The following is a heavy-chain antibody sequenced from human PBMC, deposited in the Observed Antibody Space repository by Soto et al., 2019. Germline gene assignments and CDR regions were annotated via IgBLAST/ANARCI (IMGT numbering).Heavy chain of an antibody. Sequence: PSETLSLTCTVSGGSISSSSYYWGWIRQPPGKGLEWIGSIYYSGSTYYNPSLKSRVTISVDTSKNQFSLKLSSVTAADTAVYYCARVIVLMGYYYYGMDVWGQGTTVT. D-gene: IGHD2-8*01. J-gene: IGHJ6*02. CDR1: GGSISSSSYY. V-gene: IGHV4-39*01. CDR2: IYYSGST. CDR3: ARVIVLMGYYYYGMDV.